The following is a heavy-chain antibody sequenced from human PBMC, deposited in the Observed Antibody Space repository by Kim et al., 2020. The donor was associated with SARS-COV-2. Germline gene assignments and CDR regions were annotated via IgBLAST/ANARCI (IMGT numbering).Heavy chain of an antibody. V-gene: IGHV4-34*01. J-gene: IGHJ2*01. CDR1: GGSFSGYY. D-gene: IGHD6-13*01. CDR3: AKTPRQQSATRYFDL. CDR2: INHSGST. Sequence: SETLSLTCAVYGGSFSGYYWSWIRQPPGKGLEWIGEINHSGSTNYNPSLKSRVTISVDTSKNQFSLKLSSVTAADTAVYYCAKTPRQQSATRYFDLWGRGTLVTVSS.